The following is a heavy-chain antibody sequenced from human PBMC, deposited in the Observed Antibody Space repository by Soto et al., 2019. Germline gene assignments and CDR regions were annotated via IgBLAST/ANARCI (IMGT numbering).Heavy chain of an antibody. D-gene: IGHD6-13*01. CDR1: GGSFSAYY. J-gene: IGHJ2*01. V-gene: IGHV4-34*01. Sequence: QVQLQQWGAGLLKPSETLSITCAVYGGSFSAYYWSWIRQPPGKGLEWIGKINYSGSTNQSPSLKSRLTVSVDTSKKQFSLKLSSVTAADTAVYYCARGIAAAGPQWYFDLWGRGTLVTVSS. CDR2: INYSGST. CDR3: ARGIAAAGPQWYFDL.